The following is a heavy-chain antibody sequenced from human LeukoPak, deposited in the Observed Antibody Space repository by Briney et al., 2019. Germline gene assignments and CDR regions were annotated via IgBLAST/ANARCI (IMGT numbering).Heavy chain of an antibody. J-gene: IGHJ4*02. CDR3: AKGDSSGYYMGIDY. CDR1: GFTFSSYA. D-gene: IGHD3-22*01. CDR2: MSGSGGST. V-gene: IGHV3-23*01. Sequence: GGSLRLSCAASGFTFSSYAMSWVRQAPGKGLEWISAMSGSGGSTYYADSVKGRFTISRDNSKNTLYLQMNSLRAEDTAVYYFAKGDSSGYYMGIDYWGQGTLVTVSS.